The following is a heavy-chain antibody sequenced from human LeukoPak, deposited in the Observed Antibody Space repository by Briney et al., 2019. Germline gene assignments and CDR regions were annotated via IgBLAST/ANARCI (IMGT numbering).Heavy chain of an antibody. CDR1: GGSISSSTYY. J-gene: IGHJ4*02. Sequence: SETLSLTCTVSGGSISSSTYYWGWIRQPPGKGLEWIGSIYYSGSTYYNPSLKSRVFISVDTSKNQFSLELSSVTAADTAVYYCVRDSAAAWNLCDYWGRGTLVTVSS. D-gene: IGHD1-7*01. CDR3: VRDSAAAWNLCDY. CDR2: IYYSGST. V-gene: IGHV4-39*07.